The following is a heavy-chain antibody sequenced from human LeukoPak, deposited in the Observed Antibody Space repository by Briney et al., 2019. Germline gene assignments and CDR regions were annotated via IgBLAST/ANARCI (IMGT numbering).Heavy chain of an antibody. J-gene: IGHJ6*04. V-gene: IGHV4-34*01. CDR3: SRFGRSSSWYVQDVYYYGMDV. Sequence: SDTLTLTCAVYVGSFRGYYWRWIRHPTGKGLEWIGEINHSGSTNYNPPLKSRVPIPLDQSKNQFSLKLSSVTAADTAVYYCSRFGRSSSWYVQDVYYYGMDVGEKGTTVSVSS. CDR1: VGSFRGYY. D-gene: IGHD6-13*01. CDR2: INHSGST.